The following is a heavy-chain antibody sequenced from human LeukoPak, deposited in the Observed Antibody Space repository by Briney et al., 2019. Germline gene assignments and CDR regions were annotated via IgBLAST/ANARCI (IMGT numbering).Heavy chain of an antibody. CDR3: ARVRLVGYDILTGYYSFDY. Sequence: SETLSLTCTVSGGSISTYSWSWIRQPPGKGLEWIGYIYYSGNTNYNPSLKSRVTISVDTSKNQFSLKLSSVTAADTAVYYRARVRLVGYDILTGYYSFDYWGQGTLVTVSS. D-gene: IGHD3-9*01. V-gene: IGHV4-59*01. CDR2: IYYSGNT. J-gene: IGHJ4*02. CDR1: GGSISTYS.